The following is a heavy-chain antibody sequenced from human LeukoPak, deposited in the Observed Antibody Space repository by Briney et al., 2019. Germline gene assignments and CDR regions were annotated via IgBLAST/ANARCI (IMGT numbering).Heavy chain of an antibody. CDR2: ISSSSSYI. CDR1: GFNFSSYS. Sequence: GSLKLSCAASGFNFSSYSMNRVRQAPGKGLEWVSSISSSSSYIYYADSLKGRFTISRDNAKKSVYLQMNSLRAEDTVVYYCARGALDAATPFDSWGQGTLVTVSS. CDR3: ARGALDAATPFDS. J-gene: IGHJ5*01. V-gene: IGHV3-21*01. D-gene: IGHD2-15*01.